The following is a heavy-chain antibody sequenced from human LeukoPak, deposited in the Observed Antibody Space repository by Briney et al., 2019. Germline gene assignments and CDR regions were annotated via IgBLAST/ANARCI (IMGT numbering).Heavy chain of an antibody. CDR3: AKDRFRLDLTSFDY. Sequence: GGSLRLSCGASGFTFSSYGMSWVRQAPGKGLEWASGISGTGGSTYYADSVKGRFTISRDNSKNRLYMQMNSLRAEDTAIYFCAKDRFRLDLTSFDYWGQGTLVTVSS. J-gene: IGHJ4*02. D-gene: IGHD1-1*01. V-gene: IGHV3-23*01. CDR1: GFTFSSYG. CDR2: ISGTGGST.